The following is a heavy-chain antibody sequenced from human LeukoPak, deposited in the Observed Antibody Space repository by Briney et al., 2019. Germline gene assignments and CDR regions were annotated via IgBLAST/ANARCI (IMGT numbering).Heavy chain of an antibody. CDR3: ARGIPGYFGTSGYYYEY. J-gene: IGHJ4*02. CDR1: GDSISSNYW. V-gene: IGHV4-4*02. CDR2: IHHSGST. D-gene: IGHD3-22*01. Sequence: SGTLSLTCAVSGDSISSNYWWTWVRQPPGKGLEWIGEIHHSGSTNYSPSLKSRVTISVDNSRNQFSLGLSSVSAADTAVYYCARGIPGYFGTSGYYYEYWGQGTLVTVSS.